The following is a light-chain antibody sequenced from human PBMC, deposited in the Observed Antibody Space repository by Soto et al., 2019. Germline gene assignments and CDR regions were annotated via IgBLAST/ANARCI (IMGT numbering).Light chain of an antibody. CDR1: SSNVGAGYV. V-gene: IGLV1-40*01. CDR2: GIS. J-gene: IGLJ2*01. Sequence: QSVLTQPASVSGAPGQRVTISCTGSSSNVGAGYVVPWYQQLPGTAPKLLIYGISNRPSGVPDRFSGSKSGNTASLAISGLQAEDEADYYCWSYAGSRSASVFGGGTQLTVL. CDR3: WSYAGSRSASV.